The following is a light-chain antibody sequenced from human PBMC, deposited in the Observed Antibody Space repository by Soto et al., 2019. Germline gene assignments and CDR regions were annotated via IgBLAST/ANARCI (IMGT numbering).Light chain of an antibody. Sequence: EIVLTQSPGTLSLSPGERATLCCRASQSVSSGYLAWYQQKPGQAPRLLIYGASNRATGIPDRFSGSGSGTDFTLTISSLEPEDFAVYYCQQRTYSITFGQGTRLEIK. CDR1: QSVSSGY. CDR2: GAS. J-gene: IGKJ5*01. V-gene: IGKV3D-20*02. CDR3: QQRTYSIT.